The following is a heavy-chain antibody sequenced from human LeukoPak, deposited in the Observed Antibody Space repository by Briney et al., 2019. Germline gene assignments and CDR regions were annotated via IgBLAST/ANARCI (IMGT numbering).Heavy chain of an antibody. CDR3: ARGQPAMFQNWFDP. V-gene: IGHV1-2*04. D-gene: IGHD5-18*01. Sequence: AGSVKVSCKASGYTFTGYYMHWVRQAPGQGLEWMGWINPNSGGTNYAQKFQGWVTMTRDTSISTAYMELSRLRSDDTAVYYCARGQPAMFQNWFDPWGQGTLVTVSS. J-gene: IGHJ5*02. CDR2: INPNSGGT. CDR1: GYTFTGYY.